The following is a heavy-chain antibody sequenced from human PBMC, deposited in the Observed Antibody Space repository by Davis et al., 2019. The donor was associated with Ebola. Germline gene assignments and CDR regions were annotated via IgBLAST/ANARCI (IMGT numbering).Heavy chain of an antibody. CDR1: GYSFTSYW. D-gene: IGHD2-15*01. J-gene: IGHJ6*02. CDR3: ARLLGYCSGGSCYSWYYYYGMDV. V-gene: IGHV5-51*01. CDR2: IYPGDSDT. Sequence: GGSLRLSCKGSGYSFTSYWIGWVRQMPGKGLEWMGIIYPGDSDTRYSPSFQGQVTISADKSISTAYLQWSSLKASDTAMYYCARLLGYCSGGSCYSWYYYYGMDVWGQGTTVTVSS.